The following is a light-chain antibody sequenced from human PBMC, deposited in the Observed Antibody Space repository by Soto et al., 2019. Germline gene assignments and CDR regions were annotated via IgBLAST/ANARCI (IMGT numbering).Light chain of an antibody. J-gene: IGKJ1*01. CDR3: QQSYSTPPT. Sequence: DIQMTQSPASLSASVGDRVTISCRASQSIGRNLNWYQQKPGKAPTLLIFTSSSLQSGVPSRFSGSGSGTDFILTISSLQPEDFATYYCQQSYSTPPTFGHGTKVEIK. CDR2: TSS. CDR1: QSIGRN. V-gene: IGKV1-39*01.